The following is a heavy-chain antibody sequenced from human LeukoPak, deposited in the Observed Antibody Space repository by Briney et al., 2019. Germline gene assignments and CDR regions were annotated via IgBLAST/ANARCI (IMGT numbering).Heavy chain of an antibody. D-gene: IGHD6-13*01. CDR2: IYPGDSDT. CDR1: GYSFTTYW. V-gene: IGHV5-51*01. CDR3: ARSLGYSSSWYYFDY. J-gene: IGHJ4*02. Sequence: GESLKISWKVSGYSFTTYWIGWVRQMPGKGLEWMGIIYPGDSDTRYSPSFQGQVTISADKSISTAYLQWSSLKASDTAMYYCARSLGYSSSWYYFDYWGQGTLVTVSS.